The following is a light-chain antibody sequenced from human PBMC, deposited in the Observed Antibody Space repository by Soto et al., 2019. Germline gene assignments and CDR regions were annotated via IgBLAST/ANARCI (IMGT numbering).Light chain of an antibody. CDR3: QQHNDWPLT. CDR1: QSVSNN. CDR2: AAT. Sequence: EIVMTQSPTTLSVSPGERVTLSCRASQSVSNNLPWYQQKPGQAPRLLIYAATATATGLPARFGGSGSGTEFTLTISRLQSEDFAVYYCQQHNDWPLTFGGGTKVEIK. V-gene: IGKV3-15*01. J-gene: IGKJ4*01.